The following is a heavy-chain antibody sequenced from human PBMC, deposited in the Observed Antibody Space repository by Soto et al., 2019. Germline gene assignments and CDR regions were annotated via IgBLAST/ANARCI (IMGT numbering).Heavy chain of an antibody. D-gene: IGHD1-26*01. Sequence: QVQLMESGGGLVKPEGSLRLSCAASGFTFSAYYMSWIRQAPGKGLEWVSYISDSGSLTHYGDSVKGRFTISRDNAKASLYLQMDSLRAEDTAIYYCARALVLGVGALSQWGQGTLVTVSS. V-gene: IGHV3-11*01. J-gene: IGHJ4*02. CDR2: ISDSGSLT. CDR3: ARALVLGVGALSQ. CDR1: GFTFSAYY.